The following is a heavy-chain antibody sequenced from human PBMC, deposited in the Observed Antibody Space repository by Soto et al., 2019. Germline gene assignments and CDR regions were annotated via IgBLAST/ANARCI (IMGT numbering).Heavy chain of an antibody. V-gene: IGHV3-11*04. CDR3: ARDPTTYYYDSSGYYPRWFDP. D-gene: IGHD3-22*01. Sequence: GGSLRLSCAASGFTFSDYYMSWIRQAPGKGLEWVSYISSSGITIYYADSVKGRFTISRDNAKNSLYVQMNSLRAEDTAVYYCARDPTTYYYDSSGYYPRWFDPWGQGTLVTVSS. J-gene: IGHJ5*02. CDR1: GFTFSDYY. CDR2: ISSSGITI.